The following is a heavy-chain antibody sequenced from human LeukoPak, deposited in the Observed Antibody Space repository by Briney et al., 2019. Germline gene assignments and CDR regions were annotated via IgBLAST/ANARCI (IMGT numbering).Heavy chain of an antibody. V-gene: IGHV1-46*01. CDR1: GYTFTSYY. Sequence: GASVKVSCKASGYTFTSYYMHWVRQAPGQGLEWMGIINPSGGSTSYAQKFQGRVTMTEDTSTDTAYMELSSLRSEDTAVYYCATGVLRYFDWLGAFDIWGQGTMVTVSS. CDR3: ATGVLRYFDWLGAFDI. J-gene: IGHJ3*02. D-gene: IGHD3-9*01. CDR2: INPSGGST.